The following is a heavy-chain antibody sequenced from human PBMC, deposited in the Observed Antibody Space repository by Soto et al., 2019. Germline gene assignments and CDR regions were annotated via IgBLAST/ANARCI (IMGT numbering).Heavy chain of an antibody. J-gene: IGHJ4*02. Sequence: SLRLSCAASGLTFSGHWMTWVRQAPGKGLEWVANIKQDGSEKYYVDSVKGRFTISRDNAKNSVFLQMNSLTVEDTAMYYCASRVPDVAYYGVFDYWGQGTLVTVYS. CDR2: IKQDGSEK. CDR1: GLTFSGHW. CDR3: ASRVPDVAYYGVFDY. D-gene: IGHD3-3*01. V-gene: IGHV3-7*03.